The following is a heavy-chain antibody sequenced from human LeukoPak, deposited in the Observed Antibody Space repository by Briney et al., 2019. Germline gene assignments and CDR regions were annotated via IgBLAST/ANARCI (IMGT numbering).Heavy chain of an antibody. CDR1: GGSFSGYY. CDR2: INHSGST. J-gene: IGHJ6*03. CDR3: ARGQYYGSGSYYSSYYYYYYMDV. Sequence: PSETLSLTCAVYGGSFSGYYWSWIRQPPGKGLEWIGEINHSGSTNYSPSLKSGVTISVDTTKNQFSLKPSSVTAADTAVYYCARGQYYGSGSYYSSYYYYYYMDVWGKGTTVTVSS. D-gene: IGHD3-10*01. V-gene: IGHV4-34*01.